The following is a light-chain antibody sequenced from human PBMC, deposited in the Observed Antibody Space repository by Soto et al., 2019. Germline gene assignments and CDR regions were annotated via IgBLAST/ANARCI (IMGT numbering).Light chain of an antibody. CDR2: DVS. CDR1: SSDVGGYKY. Sequence: QSALTQPASVSESPGQSITISCTGTSSDVGGYKYVSWYQQHPGKAPKLMIYDVSYRPSGVPNRFSGSKSGNTASLTISGLQIEDEAYYYCASYTTNSTPWVFGGGTKLTVL. CDR3: ASYTTNSTPWV. J-gene: IGLJ3*02. V-gene: IGLV2-14*03.